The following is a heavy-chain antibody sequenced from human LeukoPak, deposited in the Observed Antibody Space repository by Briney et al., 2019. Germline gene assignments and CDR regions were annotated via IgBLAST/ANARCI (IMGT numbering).Heavy chain of an antibody. D-gene: IGHD3-10*02. V-gene: IGHV4-38-2*02. Sequence: SETLSLTCTVSGYSIMTTFYWGWIRQSPTKGLEWIGNVYHSGSTYSNPSLRSRVTISVDTSKNQFSLKLSSVTAADTAVYYCARESRDYYVRYFDYWGQGTLVTVSS. CDR2: VYHSGST. CDR1: GYSIMTTFY. J-gene: IGHJ4*02. CDR3: ARESRDYYVRYFDY.